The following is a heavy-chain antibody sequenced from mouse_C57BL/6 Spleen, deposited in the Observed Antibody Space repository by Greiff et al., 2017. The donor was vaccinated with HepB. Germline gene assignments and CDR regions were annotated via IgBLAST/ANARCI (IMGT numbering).Heavy chain of an antibody. CDR1: GFTFSDYY. CDR3: ARLLLGRGFDY. D-gene: IGHD4-1*01. V-gene: IGHV5-12*01. Sequence: EVMLVESGGGLVQPGGSLKLSCAASGFTFSDYYMYWVRQTPEKRLEWVAYISNGGGSTYYPDTVKGRFTISRDNAKNTLYLQMSRLKSEDTAMYYCARLLLGRGFDYWGQGTTLTVSS. J-gene: IGHJ2*01. CDR2: ISNGGGST.